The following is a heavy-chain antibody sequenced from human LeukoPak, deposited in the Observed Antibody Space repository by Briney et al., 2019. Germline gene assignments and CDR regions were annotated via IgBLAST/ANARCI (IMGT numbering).Heavy chain of an antibody. V-gene: IGHV4-31*03. J-gene: IGHJ3*02. CDR2: IYYSGST. CDR1: GGSISSGGYY. Sequence: SETLSLTCTVSGGSISSGGYYWSWIRQHPGKGLEWIGYIYYSGSTYYNPSLKSRVTVSVDTSKNQFSLKLSSVTAADTAVYYCARDPVTTLDAFDIWGQGTMVTVSS. D-gene: IGHD4-17*01. CDR3: ARDPVTTLDAFDI.